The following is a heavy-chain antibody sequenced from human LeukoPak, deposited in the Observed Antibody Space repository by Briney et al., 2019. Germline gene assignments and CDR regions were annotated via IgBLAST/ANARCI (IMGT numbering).Heavy chain of an antibody. CDR3: AKDRMRLGDFGETFDY. CDR2: IRYDGSNK. D-gene: IGHD3-3*01. V-gene: IGHV3-30*02. CDR1: GFTFSSYG. Sequence: GGSLRLSCAASGFTFSSYGMHWVRQAPGKGLEWVTFIRYDGSNKYYADSVKGRFTISRDNSKNTLYLQMNSLRAEDTAVYYCAKDRMRLGDFGETFDYWGQGTLVTVSS. J-gene: IGHJ4*02.